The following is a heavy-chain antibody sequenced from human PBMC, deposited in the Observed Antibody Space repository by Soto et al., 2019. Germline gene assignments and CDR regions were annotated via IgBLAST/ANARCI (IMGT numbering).Heavy chain of an antibody. Sequence: SETLSLTCTVSGGSISSGGYYWSWIRQHPGKGLEWIGYIYYSGSTYYNPSLKSRVTISVDTSKNQFSLKLSSVTAADTAVYYCARGDSSGWFDYWGQGTLVTVSS. CDR3: ARGDSSGWFDY. V-gene: IGHV4-31*03. J-gene: IGHJ4*02. CDR2: IYYSGST. D-gene: IGHD6-19*01. CDR1: GGSISSGGYY.